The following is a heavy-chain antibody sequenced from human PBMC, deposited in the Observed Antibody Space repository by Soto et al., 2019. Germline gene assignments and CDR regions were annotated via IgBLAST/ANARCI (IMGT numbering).Heavy chain of an antibody. CDR2: IYSSGST. CDR1: GGSISSYY. D-gene: IGHD3-22*01. CDR3: ARSRTSETSNYYYYFDY. J-gene: IGHJ4*02. V-gene: IGHV4-4*07. Sequence: SETLSLTCTVSGGSISSYYWNWVRQPAGEGLEWIGRIYSSGSTNYNPSLKSRVTMSVDTSKNQFSLKLTSVTAADTAVYYCARSRTSETSNYYYYFDYWGQGALGTVSA.